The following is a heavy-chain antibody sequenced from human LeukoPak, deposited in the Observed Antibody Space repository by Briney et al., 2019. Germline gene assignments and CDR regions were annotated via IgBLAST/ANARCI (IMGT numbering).Heavy chain of an antibody. D-gene: IGHD5-18*01. Sequence: ASVKVSCRASGYXFTSYYIHWVRQAPGQGLEWMGIINPSGGRTNYPQKFQGRVTMTRDTSTSTVYMELSSLTSEDTAVYYCARGPGTALGFDYWGQGTLVTVSS. V-gene: IGHV1-46*01. J-gene: IGHJ4*02. CDR1: GYXFTSYY. CDR3: ARGPGTALGFDY. CDR2: INPSGGRT.